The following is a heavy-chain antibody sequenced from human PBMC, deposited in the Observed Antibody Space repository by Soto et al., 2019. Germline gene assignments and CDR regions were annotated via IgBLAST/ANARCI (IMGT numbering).Heavy chain of an antibody. CDR1: GFGFTSHA. CDR3: AKVHIVVVPAAKNWFDP. D-gene: IGHD2-2*01. J-gene: IGHJ5*02. V-gene: IGHV3-23*01. Sequence: GGSLRLSCSASGFGFTSHAMGWVRQAPGKGLEWVSLISGNGVTTYYADSMKGRVAISRDNAKNTVYFEMNSLRGEDTAVYYCAKVHIVVVPAAKNWFDPWGQGILVTVSS. CDR2: ISGNGVTT.